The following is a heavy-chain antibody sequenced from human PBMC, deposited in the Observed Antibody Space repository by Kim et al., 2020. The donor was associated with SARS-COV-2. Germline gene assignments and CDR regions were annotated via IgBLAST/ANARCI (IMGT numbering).Heavy chain of an antibody. V-gene: IGHV3-11*05. Sequence: GGSLRLSCAASGFTFSDYYMSWIRQAPGKGLEWVSYISSSSSYTNYADSVKGRFTISRDNAKNSLYLQMNSLRAEDTAVYYCARDPTLGCSGGSCPNWFDPWGQGTLVTVSS. CDR2: ISSSSSYT. J-gene: IGHJ5*02. CDR3: ARDPTLGCSGGSCPNWFDP. CDR1: GFTFSDYY. D-gene: IGHD2-15*01.